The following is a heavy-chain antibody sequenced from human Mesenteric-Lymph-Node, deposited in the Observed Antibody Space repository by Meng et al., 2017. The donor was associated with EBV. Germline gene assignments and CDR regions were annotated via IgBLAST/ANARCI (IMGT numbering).Heavy chain of an antibody. CDR3: ARLPPTTGYGTARSY. CDR1: GGSVNSGSYY. Sequence: QAQLQPSGPGLVKPSDTLSLTRPVSGGSVNSGSYYWSVIRQPPGKGLQWIGYIFSSGSTNYNPSFKSRVTISLDKSKNQFSLNLSSVTAADTAVYYCARLPPTTGYGTARSYWGQGTLVTVSS. D-gene: IGHD6-13*01. V-gene: IGHV4-61*01. CDR2: IFSSGST. J-gene: IGHJ4*02.